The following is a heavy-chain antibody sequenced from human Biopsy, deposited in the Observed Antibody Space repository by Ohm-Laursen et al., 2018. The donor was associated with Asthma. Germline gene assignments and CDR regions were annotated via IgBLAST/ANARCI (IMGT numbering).Heavy chain of an antibody. CDR1: GDSFSNYA. J-gene: IGHJ6*02. V-gene: IGHV1-69*13. Sequence: SVKVSCKASGDSFSNYAISWVRQAPGQGLEWKGGLIPVLGTPDHAQMFEGRVTITADESTSTAYMELSSLSSEDTAVYYCARGYSGSDRIVYYYSGLEVWGQGTTVTVSS. CDR3: ARGYSGSDRIVYYYSGLEV. CDR2: LIPVLGTP. D-gene: IGHD5-12*01.